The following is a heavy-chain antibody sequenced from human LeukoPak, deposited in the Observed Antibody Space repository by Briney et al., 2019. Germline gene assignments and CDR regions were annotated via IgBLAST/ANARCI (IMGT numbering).Heavy chain of an antibody. D-gene: IGHD4-17*01. V-gene: IGHV1-46*01. CDR1: GYTFASYY. Sequence: ASVKVSCKASGYTFASYYMHWVRQAAGQGLEWMGIINPSGGSTSYAQKFQGRVTMTRDTSTNTVYMELSSLRSEDTAVYYCARDPVDGDYADWFDPWGQGALVTVSS. CDR3: ARDPVDGDYADWFDP. CDR2: INPSGGST. J-gene: IGHJ5*02.